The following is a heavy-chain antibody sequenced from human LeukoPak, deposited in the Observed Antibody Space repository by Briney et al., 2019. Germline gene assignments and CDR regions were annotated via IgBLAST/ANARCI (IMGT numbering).Heavy chain of an antibody. D-gene: IGHD5-12*01. CDR1: GGSISSGGYS. Sequence: SQTLSLTCAVSGGSISSGGYSWSWSRQPPGKGLEWIGYIYHSGSTYYNPSLKSRVTISVDRSKNQFSLKLSSVTAADTAVYYCARSVDGVLNDYWGQATLVTVSS. CDR3: ARSVDGVLNDY. J-gene: IGHJ4*02. V-gene: IGHV4-30-2*01. CDR2: IYHSGST.